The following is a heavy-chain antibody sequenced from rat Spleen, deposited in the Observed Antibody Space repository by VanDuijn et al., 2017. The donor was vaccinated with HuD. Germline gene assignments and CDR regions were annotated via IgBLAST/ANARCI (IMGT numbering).Heavy chain of an antibody. D-gene: IGHD3-6*01. CDR3: TRSNWDLPYWNFDF. J-gene: IGHJ1*01. CDR1: GFSLSSNS. Sequence: QVQLMESGPGLVQPSETLSLTCTVSGFSLSSNSVHWVRQPPGKGLEWVGGIWGDGSTDYNSPLKSRLSISRDTSKSQVFLKMNSLQTDDTAIYFCTRSNWDLPYWNFDFWGPGTMVTVSS. CDR2: IWGDGST. V-gene: IGHV2-1*01.